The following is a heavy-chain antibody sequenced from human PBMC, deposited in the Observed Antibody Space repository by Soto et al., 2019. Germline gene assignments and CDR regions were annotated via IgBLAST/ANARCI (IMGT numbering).Heavy chain of an antibody. V-gene: IGHV4-59*01. J-gene: IGHJ3*02. Sequence: SETLSLTCTVSGGSISSYYWSWIRQPPGKGLEWIGYIYYSGSTNYNPSLKSRVTISVDTSKNQFSLKLSSVTAADTAVYYCARDPATVTTGAFDIWGQGTMVTVSS. CDR3: ARDPATVTTGAFDI. CDR1: GGSISSYY. CDR2: IYYSGST. D-gene: IGHD4-17*01.